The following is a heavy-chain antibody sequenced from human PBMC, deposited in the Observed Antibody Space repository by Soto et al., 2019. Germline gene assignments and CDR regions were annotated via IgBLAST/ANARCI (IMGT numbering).Heavy chain of an antibody. CDR2: IYPGDSDT. D-gene: IGHD5-12*01. V-gene: IGHV5-51*01. CDR1: GYSFTSYW. CDR3: VRGADDDIVATIVYAFDI. Sequence: GESLKISCKGSGYSFTSYWIGWVRQMPGKGLEWMGIIYPGDSDTRYSPSFQGQVTISADKSISTAYLRWSSLKASDTAMYYCVRGADDDIVATIVYAFDIWGQGTMVTVSS. J-gene: IGHJ3*02.